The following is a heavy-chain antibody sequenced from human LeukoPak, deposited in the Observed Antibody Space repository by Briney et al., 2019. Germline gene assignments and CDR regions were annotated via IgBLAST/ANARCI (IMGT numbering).Heavy chain of an antibody. D-gene: IGHD3-22*01. CDR2: ITMNSGDI. CDR1: GFTFSRYS. Sequence: GGSLRLSCAASGFTFSRYSMNWVRQAPGKGLEWVSWITMNSGDINHADSVKGRFTISRDNAKNSLYLQMNSLRAEDTAVYYCARTRSGGYNPEFDVWGQGTVVTVSA. J-gene: IGHJ3*01. V-gene: IGHV3-21*05. CDR3: ARTRSGGYNPEFDV.